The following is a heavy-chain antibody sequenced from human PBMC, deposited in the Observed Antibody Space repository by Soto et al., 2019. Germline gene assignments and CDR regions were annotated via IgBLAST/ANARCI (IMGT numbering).Heavy chain of an antibody. CDR1: GFTFSSYT. CDR2: ISGSGDYT. V-gene: IGHV3-23*01. Sequence: GGSLRLLCAAPGFTFSSYTMSWVRQASGKGLEWVSAISGSGDYTYYADSVKGRFTISRDNSKNTLYLQMNSLRAEDTAFYYCAKPKWELLDSGQGILVTVS. CDR3: AKPKWELLD. J-gene: IGHJ4*02. D-gene: IGHD1-26*01.